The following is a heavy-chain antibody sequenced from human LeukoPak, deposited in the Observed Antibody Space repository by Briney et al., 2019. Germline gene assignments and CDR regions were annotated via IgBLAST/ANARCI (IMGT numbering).Heavy chain of an antibody. Sequence: PSETLSLTCTVSGYSISSGYYWGWIRQPPGKGLEWIGSIYHSGSTYYNPSLKSRVTISVDTSKNQFSLKLSSVTAADTAVYYCAREGPSRDDILTGYFRGPWGQGTLVTVSS. J-gene: IGHJ5*02. CDR3: AREGPSRDDILTGYFRGP. CDR1: GYSISSGYY. V-gene: IGHV4-38-2*02. D-gene: IGHD3-9*01. CDR2: IYHSGST.